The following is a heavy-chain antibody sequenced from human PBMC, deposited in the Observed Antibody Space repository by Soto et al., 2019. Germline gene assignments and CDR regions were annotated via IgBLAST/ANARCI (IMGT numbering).Heavy chain of an antibody. J-gene: IGHJ5*02. CDR1: GGSMISYY. D-gene: IGHD1-26*01. Sequence: PSETLSLTCTVSGGSMISYYWSWIRQPPGKGLEWIGYIYHSGSTYYNPSLKSRVTISVDRSKNQFSLKLSSVTATDTAVYYCARTPTPWGQGTLVTVSS. CDR2: IYHSGST. CDR3: ARTPTP. V-gene: IGHV4-59*12.